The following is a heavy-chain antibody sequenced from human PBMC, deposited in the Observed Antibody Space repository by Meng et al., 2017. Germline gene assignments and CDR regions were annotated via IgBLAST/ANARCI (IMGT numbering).Heavy chain of an antibody. CDR1: GFTFSDSY. D-gene: IGHD3-10*01. CDR2: ISSSGSTI. J-gene: IGHJ3*02. V-gene: IGHV3-11*04. Sequence: QVEVVESGGGLVKSGGALELACAASGFTFSDSYMSWIRQAPGKGLEWVSYISSSGSTIYYADSVKGRFTISRDNAKNSLYLQMNSLRAEDTAVYYCARAIMVRGVISVGAFDIWGQGTMVTVSS. CDR3: ARAIMVRGVISVGAFDI.